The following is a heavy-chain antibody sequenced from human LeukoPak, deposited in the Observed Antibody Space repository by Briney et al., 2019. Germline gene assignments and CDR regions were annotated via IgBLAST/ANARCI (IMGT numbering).Heavy chain of an antibody. CDR3: ARDGPVVATPGY. V-gene: IGHV4-39*07. CDR1: GGSISSSSYY. Sequence: PSETLSLTCTVSGGSISSSSYYWGWIRQPPGKGLEWIGSIYYSGSTYYNPSLKSRVTISVDTSKNQFSLKLSSVTAADTAVYYCARDGPVVATPGYWGQGTLVTVSS. J-gene: IGHJ4*02. D-gene: IGHD5-12*01. CDR2: IYYSGST.